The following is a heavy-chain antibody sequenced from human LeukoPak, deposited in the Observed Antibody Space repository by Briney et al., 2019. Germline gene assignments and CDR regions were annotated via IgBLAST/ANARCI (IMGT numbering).Heavy chain of an antibody. D-gene: IGHD2-15*01. J-gene: IGHJ4*02. CDR1: GFTFSSYS. Sequence: GGSLRLSCAASGFTFSSYSMNWVRQAPGKGLEWVSYIKSGGSPKYYADSVKGRVTISRDDARDSLYLQLNSLRAEDTAVYYCARGGACSGANCHATLYDYWGQGTLVTVSS. V-gene: IGHV3-48*04. CDR3: ARGGACSGANCHATLYDY. CDR2: IKSGGSPK.